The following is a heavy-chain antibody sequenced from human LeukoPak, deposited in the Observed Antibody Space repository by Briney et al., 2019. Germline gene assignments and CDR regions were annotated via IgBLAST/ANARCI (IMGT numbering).Heavy chain of an antibody. CDR2: ISSSSSYI. V-gene: IGHV3-21*01. CDR3: ARSTTSITMIVVVDNDY. D-gene: IGHD3-22*01. J-gene: IGHJ4*02. Sequence: GGSLRLSCAASGFTFSSYSMNWVRQAPGKGLEWVSSISSSSSYIYYADSVKGRFTISRDNAKNSLYLQMNSLRAEDTAVYYCARSTTSITMIVVVDNDYWGQGTLVTVSS. CDR1: GFTFSSYS.